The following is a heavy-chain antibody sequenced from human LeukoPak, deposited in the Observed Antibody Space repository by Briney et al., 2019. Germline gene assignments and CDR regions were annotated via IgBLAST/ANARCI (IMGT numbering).Heavy chain of an antibody. Sequence: GGSLRLSCAASGFTVSSNYMSWVRQAPGTGLEWVANIKQDGSEKYYVDSVKGRFTISRDNAKNSLYLQMNSLRVEDTAVYYCARKTGDCWGQGTLVIVSS. CDR1: GFTVSSNY. CDR2: IKQDGSEK. J-gene: IGHJ4*02. CDR3: ARKTGDC. V-gene: IGHV3-7*01. D-gene: IGHD1-14*01.